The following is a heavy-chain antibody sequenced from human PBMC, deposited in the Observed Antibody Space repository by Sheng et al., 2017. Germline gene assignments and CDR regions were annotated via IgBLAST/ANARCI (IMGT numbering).Heavy chain of an antibody. CDR3: ARDAKDMRAFDI. CDR2: VYYSTST. J-gene: IGHJ3*02. CDR1: GGSAGSITTYY. V-gene: IGHV4-61*01. D-gene: IGHD2-15*01. Sequence: QVQLQESGPGLVKPSETLSLTCTVSGGSAGSITTYYWSWIRQPPGKGLEWIGYVYYSTSTNYNPSLKSRVIISLDTSKNQFSLRLSSVTAADTAVYYCARDAKDMRAFDIWGQGTMVTVSS.